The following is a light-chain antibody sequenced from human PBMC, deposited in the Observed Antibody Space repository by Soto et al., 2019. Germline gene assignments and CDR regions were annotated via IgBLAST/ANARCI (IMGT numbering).Light chain of an antibody. CDR2: KAS. V-gene: IGKV1-5*03. CDR3: QQYNSYSIT. CDR1: QSISSW. Sequence: DIQMTQFPSTPSSSVGDRVTITCRASQSISSWLAWYQQKPGKAPKLLIFKASSLESGVPSRFSGSGSGTEFTLTISTLQPDDFATYYCQQYNSYSITFGQGTRLEIK. J-gene: IGKJ5*01.